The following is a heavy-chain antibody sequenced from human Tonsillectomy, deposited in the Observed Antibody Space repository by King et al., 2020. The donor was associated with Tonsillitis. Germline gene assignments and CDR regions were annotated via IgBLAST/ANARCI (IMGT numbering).Heavy chain of an antibody. V-gene: IGHV1-18*01. CDR1: SYTFRTYS. CDR3: ARRTAVCGRGSGGFDP. Sequence: QLVQSGPEVRKPGASVKVSCKASSYTFRTYSIAWVRQGPGQGLEWVGWISAYSGNANYAQKFQGRVTMTTDTSTYTAYMELRSLRSDDTAVYWCARRTAVCGRGSGGFDPWGQGTLVTVSS. CDR2: ISAYSGNA. J-gene: IGHJ5*02. D-gene: IGHD6-19*01.